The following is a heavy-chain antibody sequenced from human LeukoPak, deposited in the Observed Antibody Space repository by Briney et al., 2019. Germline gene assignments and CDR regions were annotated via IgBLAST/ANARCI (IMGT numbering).Heavy chain of an antibody. J-gene: IGHJ4*02. V-gene: IGHV1-24*01. CDR2: FDPEDGET. CDR3: ATGLISSGWLFDY. D-gene: IGHD6-19*01. CDR1: GYTLTELS. Sequence: ASVKVSCKVSGYTLTELSMHWVRQAPGKGLEWMGGFDPEDGETIYAQKFQGRVTMTEDTSTDTAYMELRSLRSEDTAVYYCATGLISSGWLFDYWGQGTLVTVSS.